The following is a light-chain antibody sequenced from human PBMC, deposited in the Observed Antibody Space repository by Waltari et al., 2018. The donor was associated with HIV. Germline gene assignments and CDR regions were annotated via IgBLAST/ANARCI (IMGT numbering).Light chain of an antibody. CDR3: QQYDYWPPWT. J-gene: IGKJ1*01. CDR1: QSVRTN. V-gene: IGKV3-15*01. Sequence: EVLLTQSPATLSVSPGDRTTLSCRASQSVRTNLAWYQQRPGQPPRHPIYGAATRATGIAARFSGSVSGTEFTLTINSLQSEDYAVYYCQQYDYWPPWTFGQGTKVEMK. CDR2: GAA.